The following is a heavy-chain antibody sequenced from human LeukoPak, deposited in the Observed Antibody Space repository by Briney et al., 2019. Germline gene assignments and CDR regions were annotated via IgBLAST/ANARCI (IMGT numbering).Heavy chain of an antibody. J-gene: IGHJ4*02. D-gene: IGHD3-10*01. CDR2: ISYDGSNK. Sequence: SCKASGGTFSSYAMHWVRQAPGKGLEWVAVISYDGSNKYYADSVKGRFTISRDNSKNTLYLQMNSLRAEDTAVYYCARGALWFGELPYWGQGTLVTVSS. V-gene: IGHV3-30-3*01. CDR3: ARGALWFGELPY. CDR1: GGTFSSYA.